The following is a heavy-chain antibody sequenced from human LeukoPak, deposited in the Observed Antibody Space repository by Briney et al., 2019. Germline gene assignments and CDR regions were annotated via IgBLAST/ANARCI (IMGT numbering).Heavy chain of an antibody. CDR2: IYYSGST. Sequence: SETLSLTCTVSGGSISSSSYYWGWIRQPPGKGLEWIGSIYYSGSTYYNPSLKSRVTISVDTSKNQFSLKLSSVTAAGTAVYYCARLFPGWDGSGSLFDYWGQGALVTVSS. CDR1: GGSISSSSYY. V-gene: IGHV4-39*01. J-gene: IGHJ4*02. D-gene: IGHD3-10*01. CDR3: ARLFPGWDGSGSLFDY.